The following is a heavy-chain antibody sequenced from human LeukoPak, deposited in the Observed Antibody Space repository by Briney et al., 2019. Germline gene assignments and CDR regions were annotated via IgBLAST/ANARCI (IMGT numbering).Heavy chain of an antibody. V-gene: IGHV1-69*05. J-gene: IGHJ5*02. CDR2: IIPIFGTA. CDR1: GGTFSSYA. Sequence: ASVEVSCKASGGTFSSYAISWVRQAPGQGLEWMGGIIPIFGTANYAQKFQGRVTITTDESTSTAYMELSSLRSEDTAVYYCARGNTFGTTLTYNWFDPWGQGTLVTVSS. CDR3: ARGNTFGTTLTYNWFDP. D-gene: IGHD1-7*01.